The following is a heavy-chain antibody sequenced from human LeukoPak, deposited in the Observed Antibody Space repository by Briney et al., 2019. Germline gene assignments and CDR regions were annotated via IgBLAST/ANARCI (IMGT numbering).Heavy chain of an antibody. Sequence: SETLSLTCTVAGGSIFTTSYYWDWIRQSPGKGLEWIGSIYYSGSAYHSPSLKSRLTVSVDTSKNQFSLRLTSVTAADTAVYYCARRVAVAGRNHFDDWGQGTLVTVSS. D-gene: IGHD6-19*01. CDR2: IYYSGSA. CDR3: ARRVAVAGRNHFDD. V-gene: IGHV4-39*01. J-gene: IGHJ4*02. CDR1: GGSIFTTSYY.